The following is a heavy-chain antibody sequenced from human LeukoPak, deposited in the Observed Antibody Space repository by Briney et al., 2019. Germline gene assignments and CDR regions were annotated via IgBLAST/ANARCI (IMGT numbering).Heavy chain of an antibody. Sequence: ASVKVSRKASGYTFTSYGISWVRQAPGQGLEWMGWISAYNGNTKYAQKLQDRVTMTTDTSTSTAYMELRSLRSDDTAVYYCARSVVVPAAKDDGMDVWGQGTTVTVSS. CDR3: ARSVVVPAAKDDGMDV. CDR1: GYTFTSYG. V-gene: IGHV1-18*01. CDR2: ISAYNGNT. D-gene: IGHD2-2*01. J-gene: IGHJ6*02.